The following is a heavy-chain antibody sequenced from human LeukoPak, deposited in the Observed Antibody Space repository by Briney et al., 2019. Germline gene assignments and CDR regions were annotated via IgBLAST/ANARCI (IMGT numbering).Heavy chain of an antibody. V-gene: IGHV3-23*01. Sequence: GGSLRLSCAASGFTFSSYAMSWVRQAPGKRLEWVSTISGSGTSTFYADSVKGRFTISRDNSKNTLSLQMGSLRAEDTAVYYCAKDGGGSYTPFDYWGQGTLVSVSP. CDR1: GFTFSSYA. D-gene: IGHD1-26*01. CDR3: AKDGGGSYTPFDY. CDR2: ISGSGTST. J-gene: IGHJ4*02.